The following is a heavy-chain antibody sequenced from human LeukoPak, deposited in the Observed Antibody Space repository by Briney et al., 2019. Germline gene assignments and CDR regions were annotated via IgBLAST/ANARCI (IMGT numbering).Heavy chain of an antibody. CDR3: ARARNNWFDP. CDR1: GGSISSSSYY. CDR2: IYYSGNT. Sequence: SETLSLTCTVSGGSISSSSYYWGWIRQPPGKGLEWIGSIYYSGNTYYNPSLKSRVTISVDTSKNQFSLKLSSVTAADTAVYYCARARNNWFDPWGQGTLVTVSS. V-gene: IGHV4-39*01. J-gene: IGHJ5*02.